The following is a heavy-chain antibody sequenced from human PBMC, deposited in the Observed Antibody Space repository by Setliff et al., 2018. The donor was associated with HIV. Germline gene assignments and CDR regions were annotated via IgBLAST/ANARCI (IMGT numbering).Heavy chain of an antibody. D-gene: IGHD6-13*01. J-gene: IGHJ4*02. V-gene: IGHV4-61*08. CDR3: ARLPDINSWPFDY. CDR2: IYYSGSS. CDR1: GGSISSGGYY. Sequence: SETLSLTCTVSGGSISSGGYYWSWIRQPPGKGLEWIGYIYYSGSSKNTPSLKSRVTISVDTPKNEFSLKLSSMTAADTAVYYCARLPDINSWPFDYWARGTLVTVSS.